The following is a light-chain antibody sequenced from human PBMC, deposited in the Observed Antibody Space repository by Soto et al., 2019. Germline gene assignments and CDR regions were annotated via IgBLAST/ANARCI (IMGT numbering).Light chain of an antibody. V-gene: IGLV1-40*01. CDR2: GNS. J-gene: IGLJ2*01. CDR1: SSNIGTGYD. Sequence: QSVLTQPPSVSGAPGQRVTFSCTGTSSNIGTGYDVHWYQHLPGAVPKLLIYGNSNRPSGVPDRFSGSKSGTSASLAITGLQAEDEADYYCQSYDSSLSGVVFGGGTKLTVL. CDR3: QSYDSSLSGVV.